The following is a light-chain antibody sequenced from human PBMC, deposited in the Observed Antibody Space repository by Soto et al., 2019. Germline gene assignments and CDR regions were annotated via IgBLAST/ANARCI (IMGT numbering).Light chain of an antibody. CDR2: GAS. CDR3: QQYSDWPRT. CDR1: QSVTTQ. Sequence: IVLTQSPGTLSLSPGETATLSCRASQSVTTQLAWYQQKRGRAPRLIIHGASRRATGIPDRISGSGSGTDFTLTISRVEPEDSAVYFCQQYSDWPRTFGQGTKVDIK. J-gene: IGKJ1*01. V-gene: IGKV3-20*01.